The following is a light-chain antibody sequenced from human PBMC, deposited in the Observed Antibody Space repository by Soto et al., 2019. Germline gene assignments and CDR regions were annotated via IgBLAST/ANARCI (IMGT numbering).Light chain of an antibody. Sequence: DVVMTQSPDSLAVSLGESATINCKSSQSILYSSNNKNYLAWYQQKAGQAPKLLIYWASTRESGVPDRFSGSGSGTDFTLTISSLQAADVAVYYCQQYYETPLTFGGGTKVEIK. CDR2: WAS. V-gene: IGKV4-1*01. J-gene: IGKJ4*01. CDR1: QSILYSSNNKNY. CDR3: QQYYETPLT.